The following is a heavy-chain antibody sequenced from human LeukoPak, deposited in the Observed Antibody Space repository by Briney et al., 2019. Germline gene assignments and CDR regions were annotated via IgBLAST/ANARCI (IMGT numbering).Heavy chain of an antibody. D-gene: IGHD2-15*01. V-gene: IGHV1-18*01. J-gene: IGHJ3*02. CDR3: ARDSWAATPNHDAFDI. CDR1: GYTFTSYG. CDR2: ISAYNGNT. Sequence: GATVKVSCKASGYTFTSYGISWVRQAPGQGLEWMGWISAYNGNTNYAQKLQGRVTVTTDTSTSTAYMELRSLRSGDTAVYYCARDSWAATPNHDAFDIWGQGTMVTVSS.